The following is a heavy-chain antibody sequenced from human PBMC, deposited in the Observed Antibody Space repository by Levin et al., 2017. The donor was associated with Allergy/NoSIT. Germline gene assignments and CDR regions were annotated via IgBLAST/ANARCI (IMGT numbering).Heavy chain of an antibody. J-gene: IGHJ4*02. D-gene: IGHD3-22*01. CDR3: AKDLTDNYNVRGYYFGYYFDY. CDR2: IGSDT. Sequence: PGGSLRLSCAASGFTLRSYAMTWVRQAPGKGLEWVSSIGSDTYYADSVKGRFTISRDNSKNVLYLQMNNLRAEDTALYYCAKDLTDNYNVRGYYFGYYFDYWGQGTVVTVSS. CDR1: GFTLRSYA. V-gene: IGHV3-23*01.